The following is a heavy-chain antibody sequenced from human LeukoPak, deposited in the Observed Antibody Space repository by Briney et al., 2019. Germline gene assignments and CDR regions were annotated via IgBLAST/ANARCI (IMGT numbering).Heavy chain of an antibody. D-gene: IGHD3-16*01. J-gene: IGHJ4*02. Sequence: SETLSLTCTISGSSITSVSHYWGWIRQPPGKGLEWIGDIYYTGSTYYSPSLRSRVTMSVHTSENQSSLRLNSVTAVDTAVYYCARRWGNIVGVTYEYWGQRSLVTVSS. CDR3: ARRWGNIVGVTYEY. V-gene: IGHV4-39*01. CDR2: IYYTGST. CDR1: GSSITSVSHY.